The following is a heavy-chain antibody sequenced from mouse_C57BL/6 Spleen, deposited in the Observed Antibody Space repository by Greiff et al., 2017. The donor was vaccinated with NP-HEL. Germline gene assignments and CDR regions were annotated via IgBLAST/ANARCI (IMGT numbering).Heavy chain of an antibody. J-gene: IGHJ4*01. Sequence: QVQLQQPGAELVRPGSSVKLSCKASGYTFTSYWMDWVKQRPGQGLEWIGNIYPSDSETHYNQKFKDKATLTVDKSSSTAYMQLRSLTSEDSAVYYCAREGYPYAMDYWGQGTSVTVSS. V-gene: IGHV1-61*01. CDR1: GYTFTSYW. D-gene: IGHD2-2*01. CDR3: AREGYPYAMDY. CDR2: IYPSDSET.